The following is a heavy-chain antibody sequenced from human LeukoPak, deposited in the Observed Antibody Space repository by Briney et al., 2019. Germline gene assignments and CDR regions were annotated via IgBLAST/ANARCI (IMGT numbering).Heavy chain of an antibody. V-gene: IGHV3-20*04. CDR2: INWNGGST. CDR1: GFTFDDYG. CDR3: ARVSAPLSFFPFDY. D-gene: IGHD3-3*02. Sequence: GGSLRLSCAASGFTFDDYGMSWVRQAPGKGLEWVAGINWNGGSTYYADSVKGRFTISRDNAKNSLYLQMNSLRAEDTALYYCARVSAPLSFFPFDYWGQGTLVTVSS. J-gene: IGHJ4*02.